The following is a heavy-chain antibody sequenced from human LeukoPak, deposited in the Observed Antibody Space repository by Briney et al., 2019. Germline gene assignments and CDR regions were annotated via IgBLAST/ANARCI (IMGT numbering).Heavy chain of an antibody. CDR1: GYTLTELS. CDR2: FEPEDGET. V-gene: IGHV1-24*01. CDR3: ATGYCSSTSCYFGRLYNWFDP. Sequence: ASVKVSCKVSGYTLTELSMHWVRQAPGKGLEWMVGFEPEDGETIYAQKFQGRVTMTEDTSTDTAYMELSSLRSEDTAVYYCATGYCSSTSCYFGRLYNWFDPWGQGTLVTVSS. D-gene: IGHD2-2*01. J-gene: IGHJ5*02.